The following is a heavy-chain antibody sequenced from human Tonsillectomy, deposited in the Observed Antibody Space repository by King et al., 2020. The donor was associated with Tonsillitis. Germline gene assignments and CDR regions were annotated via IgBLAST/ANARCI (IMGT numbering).Heavy chain of an antibody. D-gene: IGHD6-13*01. CDR3: ASTRIAPLFNFDY. Sequence: VQLQESGPGLVKPSETLSLTCTVSGGPISSYYWSWIRQPPGKGLEWIGYIYYRGTTNYNPSLKSRVTISLDTSKNQFSLKLSSVTAADTAVYYCASTRIAPLFNFDYWGQGTLVTVSS. J-gene: IGHJ4*02. CDR2: IYYRGTT. V-gene: IGHV4-59*01. CDR1: GGPISSYY.